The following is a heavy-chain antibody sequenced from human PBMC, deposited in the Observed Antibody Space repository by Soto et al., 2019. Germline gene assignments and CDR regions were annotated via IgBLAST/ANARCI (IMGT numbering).Heavy chain of an antibody. CDR3: ARGIRLSSSVTYYFDY. J-gene: IGHJ4*02. CDR2: IYYSGST. V-gene: IGHV4-31*03. D-gene: IGHD3-10*01. Sequence: QVQLQESGPGLVKPSQTLSLTCTVSGGSISSGGYYWSWIRQHPGKGLEWIGYIYYSGSTYYNPSLKSRVTLSVDTSKNQFSLKLSSVPAADTAVYYCARGIRLSSSVTYYFDYWGQGTLVTVSS. CDR1: GGSISSGGYY.